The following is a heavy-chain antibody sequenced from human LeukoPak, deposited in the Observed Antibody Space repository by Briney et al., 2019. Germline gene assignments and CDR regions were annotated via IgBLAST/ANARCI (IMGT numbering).Heavy chain of an antibody. CDR1: GFTFSDYY. J-gene: IGHJ4*02. D-gene: IGHD6-19*01. CDR3: ASNLQWLVNYFDY. CDR2: ISSSGSTI. Sequence: GGSLRLSCAASGFTFSDYYMGWIRQAPGKGLEWVSYISSSGSTIYYADSVKGRFTISRDNAKNSLYLQMNSLRAEDTAVYYCASNLQWLVNYFDYWGQGTLVTVSS. V-gene: IGHV3-11*04.